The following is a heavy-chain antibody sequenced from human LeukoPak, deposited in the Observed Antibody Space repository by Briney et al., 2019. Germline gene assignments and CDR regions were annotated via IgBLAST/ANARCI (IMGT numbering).Heavy chain of an antibody. CDR2: ISSSGSTI. Sequence: GGSLRLSCAASGFTFRSYEMNWVRQAPGKGLEWVSYISSSGSTIVYADSVKGRFTISRDNAKNSLYLQMNSLRAEDTAVYYCARIIGAFGTYRYDSWGQGTLVSVSS. J-gene: IGHJ4*02. D-gene: IGHD3-16*02. CDR3: ARIIGAFGTYRYDS. CDR1: GFTFRSYE. V-gene: IGHV3-48*03.